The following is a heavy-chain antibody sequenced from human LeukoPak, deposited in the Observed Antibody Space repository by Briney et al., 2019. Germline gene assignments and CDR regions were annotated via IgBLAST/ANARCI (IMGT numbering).Heavy chain of an antibody. CDR2: ISSSSSYI. V-gene: IGHV3-21*01. CDR3: AGGGYCSSTSCYRSPYFDY. CDR1: GFTFSSYS. Sequence: GGSLRLSCAASGFTFSSYSMNWVRQAPGKGLEWVSSISSSSSYIYYADSVKGLFTISRDNAKNSLYLQMNSLRAEDTAVYYCAGGGYCSSTSCYRSPYFDYWGQGTLVTVSS. D-gene: IGHD2-2*01. J-gene: IGHJ4*02.